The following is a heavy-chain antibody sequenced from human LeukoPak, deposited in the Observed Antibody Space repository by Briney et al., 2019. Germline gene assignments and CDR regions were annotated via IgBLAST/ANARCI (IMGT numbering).Heavy chain of an antibody. D-gene: IGHD6-19*01. CDR3: ARGGIQVSGIDEFDY. Sequence: GGSLRLSCAASGFTFINYDMHWVRQVIGKGLEWVSAIGIRGDTHYSGSVKGRFTISRENAESSLYLQMNSLGAEDTAVYYCARGGIQVSGIDEFDYWGQGTLVTVSS. CDR2: IGIRGDT. CDR1: GFTFINYD. J-gene: IGHJ4*02. V-gene: IGHV3-13*01.